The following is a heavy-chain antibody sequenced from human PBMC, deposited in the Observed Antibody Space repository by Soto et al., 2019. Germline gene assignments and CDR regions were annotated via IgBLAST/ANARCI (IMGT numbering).Heavy chain of an antibody. Sequence: EAQLLDSGGGLVQPGGSLRLSCAVSGFTFSNYAMSWVRQAPGKGLEWVSLISGSADSTRYADSVKGRFAISRDNSKNTLYLQMNSLRADDAAVYYCAKSLSGWYVFDNWGQGTLVTVSS. CDR1: GFTFSNYA. V-gene: IGHV3-23*01. CDR2: ISGSADST. D-gene: IGHD6-19*01. CDR3: AKSLSGWYVFDN. J-gene: IGHJ4*02.